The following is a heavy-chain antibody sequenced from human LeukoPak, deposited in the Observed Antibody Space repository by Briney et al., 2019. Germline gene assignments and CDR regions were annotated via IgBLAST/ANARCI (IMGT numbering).Heavy chain of an antibody. CDR2: TYYRSKWYN. CDR3: AREPRPPTDAFDI. V-gene: IGHV6-1*01. J-gene: IGHJ3*02. Sequence: SQTLSLTCAISGDSVSSNSADWNWIRQSPSRGLEWLGRTYYRSKWYNDYAVSVKSRITINPDTSKNQFSLQLSSVTPEDTAVYYCAREPRPPTDAFDIWGQGTMVTVSS. CDR1: GDSVSSNSAD.